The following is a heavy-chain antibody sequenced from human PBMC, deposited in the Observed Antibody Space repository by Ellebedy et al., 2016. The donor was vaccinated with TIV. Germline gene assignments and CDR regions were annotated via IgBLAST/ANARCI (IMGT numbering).Heavy chain of an antibody. D-gene: IGHD5-12*01. Sequence: GESLKISCKASGYNFATYWIGWLRQTPGKGLEWMGIIFPLDSDTRYSPSFQGQATISADRTLNTAYLQWGSLRASDTAMYYCARSLAGYGYIDSWGQGTLVNVSS. J-gene: IGHJ4*02. CDR2: IFPLDSDT. V-gene: IGHV5-51*01. CDR3: ARSLAGYGYIDS. CDR1: GYNFATYW.